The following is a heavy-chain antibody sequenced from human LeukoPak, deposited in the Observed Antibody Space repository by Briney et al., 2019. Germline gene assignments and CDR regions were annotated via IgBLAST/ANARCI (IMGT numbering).Heavy chain of an antibody. V-gene: IGHV3-21*01. Sequence: PGGSLRLSCAASGFTFTSYTMNWVRQAPGKVLEWVAAISSSSRDIFYADSVKGRFTISRDNTQNSLSLQMNSLRAEDTAVYYCVREAAATPFDYWGQGTLVTVSS. CDR3: VREAAATPFDY. D-gene: IGHD1-26*01. CDR2: ISSSSRDI. CDR1: GFTFTSYT. J-gene: IGHJ4*02.